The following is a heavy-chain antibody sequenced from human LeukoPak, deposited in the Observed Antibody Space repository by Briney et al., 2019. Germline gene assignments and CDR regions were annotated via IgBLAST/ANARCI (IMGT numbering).Heavy chain of an antibody. CDR3: ARDIVVVPAADYYYGMDV. CDR1: GYTFTGYY. D-gene: IGHD2-2*01. Sequence: ASVKVSCKASGYTFTGYYMHWVRQAPGQGLEWMGWINPNSGGTNYAQKFQGRVTMTRDTSISTAYMELSRLRSNDTAVYYCARDIVVVPAADYYYGMDVWAKGPRSPSP. V-gene: IGHV1-2*02. CDR2: INPNSGGT. J-gene: IGHJ6*02.